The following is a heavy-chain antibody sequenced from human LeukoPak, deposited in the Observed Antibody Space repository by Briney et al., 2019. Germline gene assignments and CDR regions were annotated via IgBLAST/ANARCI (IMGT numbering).Heavy chain of an antibody. D-gene: IGHD2-2*01. CDR3: GYYFDY. CDR2: INTDTGNP. J-gene: IGHJ4*02. Sequence: GASVKVSCKTSGYTSDFMKYGVAWVRQAPGQGLEWMGWINTDTGNPTYAQGFTGRFVFSLDTSVSTAYYCARGRGYCSSTTCYAGYYFDYWGQGTLVTVSS. CDR1: GYTSDFMKYG. V-gene: IGHV7-4-1*01.